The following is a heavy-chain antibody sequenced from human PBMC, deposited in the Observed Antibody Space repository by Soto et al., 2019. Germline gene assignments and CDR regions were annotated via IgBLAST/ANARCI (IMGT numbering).Heavy chain of an antibody. Sequence: SETMSLTCSVYGGSFSGYYWSWIRQPPGKGLEWIGEINHSGSTNYNPSLKSRFTISVYTSKNQFSLKLSSVTAADTAVYYCARGLQDSSGYYPHDAFDIWGQGTMVTVSS. V-gene: IGHV4-34*01. CDR3: ARGLQDSSGYYPHDAFDI. D-gene: IGHD3-22*01. J-gene: IGHJ3*02. CDR2: INHSGST. CDR1: GGSFSGYY.